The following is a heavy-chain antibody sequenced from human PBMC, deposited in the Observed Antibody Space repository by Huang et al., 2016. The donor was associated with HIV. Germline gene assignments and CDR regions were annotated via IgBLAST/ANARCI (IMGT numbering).Heavy chain of an antibody. J-gene: IGHJ6*03. V-gene: IGHV4-39*01. CDR1: GGSISSRSHH. Sequence: QLQESGPGLVRPSDTLSLTCCVSGGSISSRSHHWGWFRQPPGRGLEWIGTMYYIGSRYYNPSLERRLTMSIDTSKNQFSLKLNSVTTADTAVYFCARLGVSGFYYMDVWGKGTAVLVSS. CDR2: MYYIGSR. CDR3: ARLGVSGFYYMDV. D-gene: IGHD1-26*01.